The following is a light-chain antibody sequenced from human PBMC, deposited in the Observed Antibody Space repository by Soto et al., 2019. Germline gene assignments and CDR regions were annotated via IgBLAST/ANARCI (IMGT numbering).Light chain of an antibody. V-gene: IGLV2-14*01. CDR1: SSDVGGYNY. CDR3: SSYTSSSTPVV. J-gene: IGLJ1*01. CDR2: EVS. Sequence: QSVLTQPASVSGSPGQSITISCTGTSSDVGGYNYVSWYQQHPGKAPKLIIYEVSNRPSGVSNRFSGSKSGNTASLTISGLQAEDEADYYCSSYTSSSTPVVFGTGIKLTVL.